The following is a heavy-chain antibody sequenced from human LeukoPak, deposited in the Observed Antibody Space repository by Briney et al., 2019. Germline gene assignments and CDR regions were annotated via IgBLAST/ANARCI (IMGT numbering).Heavy chain of an antibody. D-gene: IGHD3-16*01. J-gene: IGHJ6*02. V-gene: IGHV4-31*03. Sequence: SETLSLTCTVPGGSISSGGYSWSWIRQHPGKGLEWIGYIYYSGSTYYNPSLKSRVTISVDTSKNQFSLKLSSVTAADTAVYYCARDASSYGMDVWGQGTTVTVSS. CDR1: GGSISSGGYS. CDR3: ARDASSYGMDV. CDR2: IYYSGST.